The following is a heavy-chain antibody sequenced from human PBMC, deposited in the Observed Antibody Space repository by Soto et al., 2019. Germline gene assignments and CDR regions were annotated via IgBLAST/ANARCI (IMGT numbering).Heavy chain of an antibody. V-gene: IGHV1-3*04. D-gene: IGHD4-17*01. J-gene: IGHJ5*02. CDR2: INTGNGNS. Sequence: QVQLVQSGPEVKKPGASVKVSCKASGYTFTRYAMHWVRQAPGQGLEWMGWINTGNGNSRYSQKFQGRVTFTRDTSATTAYMELTGLRPEDTAIYFCARNVDYFDPWGQGTLVTVSS. CDR1: GYTFTRYA. CDR3: ARNVDYFDP.